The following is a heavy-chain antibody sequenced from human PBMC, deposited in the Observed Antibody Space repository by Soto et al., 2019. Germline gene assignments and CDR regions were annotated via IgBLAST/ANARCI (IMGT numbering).Heavy chain of an antibody. V-gene: IGHV4-34*01. J-gene: IGHJ5*02. D-gene: IGHD3-3*01. CDR2: VYYSGST. CDR3: ARVPFSSFGVADPPVGWFDP. Sequence: SETLSLTCAVYGGSFSGYYWSWIRQPPGKGLEWIGSVYYSGSTYYNPSLRSRVTISVDTSKNRFSLKLTSVTAADTAVYYCARVPFSSFGVADPPVGWFDPWGQGTLVTVSS. CDR1: GGSFSGYY.